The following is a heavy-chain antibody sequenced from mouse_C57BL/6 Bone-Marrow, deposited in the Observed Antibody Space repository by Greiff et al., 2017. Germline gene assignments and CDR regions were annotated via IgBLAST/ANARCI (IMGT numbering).Heavy chain of an antibody. V-gene: IGHV1-7*01. CDR3: ARTVVAGFDY. Sequence: QVQLQQSGAELAKPGASVKLSCKASGYTFTSYWMHWVKQRPGQGLEWIGYINPSSGYTKYTQKFQDKDTLTADKSSSTAYMQLSSLTYEDSAVYYCARTVVAGFDYWGQGTTLTVSS. CDR2: INPSSGYT. D-gene: IGHD1-1*01. J-gene: IGHJ2*01. CDR1: GYTFTSYW.